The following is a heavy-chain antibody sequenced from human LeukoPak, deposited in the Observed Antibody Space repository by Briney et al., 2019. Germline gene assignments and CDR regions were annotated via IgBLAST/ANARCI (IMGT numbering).Heavy chain of an antibody. CDR3: AREIYDDVDY. CDR1: GYAFTAFY. Sequence: ASVKVSCKASGYAFTAFYIHWVRQAPGQGLEWMGWINPDTGGTNYAQKFQGRVTMTRDTSISTAYMELSRLRSDDTAVYYCAREIYDDVDYWGQGTLVTVSS. V-gene: IGHV1-2*02. D-gene: IGHD3-16*01. J-gene: IGHJ4*02. CDR2: INPDTGGT.